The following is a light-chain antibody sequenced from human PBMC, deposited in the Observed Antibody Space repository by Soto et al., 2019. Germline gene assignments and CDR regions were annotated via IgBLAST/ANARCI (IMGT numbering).Light chain of an antibody. Sequence: EIVLTQSPGTLSLSPGERATLSCRASQSISSSYLAWYQQKPGQAPRLLIYVASSRGGGFPTRCSGSGSGTDFFLTISRLQPDDFAVYYCRQYGSSLSITFGQGTRLEIK. CDR1: QSISSSY. CDR2: VAS. V-gene: IGKV3-20*01. CDR3: RQYGSSLSIT. J-gene: IGKJ5*01.